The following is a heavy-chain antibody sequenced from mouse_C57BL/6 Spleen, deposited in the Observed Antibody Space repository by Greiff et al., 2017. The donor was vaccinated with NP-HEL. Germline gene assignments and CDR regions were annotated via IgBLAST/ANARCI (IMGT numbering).Heavy chain of an antibody. J-gene: IGHJ3*01. V-gene: IGHV1-82*01. D-gene: IGHD2-5*01. CDR1: GYAFSSSW. CDR2: IYPGDGDT. CDR3: ARSPYSNYETWFAD. Sequence: VQLQQSGPELVKPGASVKISCKASGYAFSSSWMNWVKQRPGKGLEWIGRIYPGDGDTNYNGKFKGKATLTADKSSSTAYMQLSSLTSEDSAVYFCARSPYSNYETWFADWGQGTLVTVSA.